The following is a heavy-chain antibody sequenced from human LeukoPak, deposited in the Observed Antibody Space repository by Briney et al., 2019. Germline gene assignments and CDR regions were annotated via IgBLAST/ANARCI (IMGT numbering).Heavy chain of an antibody. D-gene: IGHD3-22*01. CDR2: IYYGGST. J-gene: IGHJ4*02. Sequence: SETLSLTCTVSGGSISNGGYYWSWIRQPPGKGLECLGHIYYGGSTYYNPSLKSRVTISVDMSNNQFSLKLSSVTAADTAVYYCARWSHYDSSGYLTFDYWGQGTLVTVSS. CDR3: ARWSHYDSSGYLTFDY. CDR1: GGSISNGGYY. V-gene: IGHV4-30-4*01.